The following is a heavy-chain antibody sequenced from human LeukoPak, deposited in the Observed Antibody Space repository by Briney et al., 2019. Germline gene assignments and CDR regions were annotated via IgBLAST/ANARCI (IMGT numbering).Heavy chain of an antibody. Sequence: SETLSLTCTVSGGSIGSYYWSWIRQPAGKGLDWIGRIYFSGNTNYNPSLKSRVSMSVDTSKNQFSLKLSSVTAADTAVYYCAREAPNLHGDYEAYCDYWGQGTLVTVSS. J-gene: IGHJ4*02. V-gene: IGHV4-4*07. D-gene: IGHD4-17*01. CDR1: GGSIGSYY. CDR3: AREAPNLHGDYEAYCDY. CDR2: IYFSGNT.